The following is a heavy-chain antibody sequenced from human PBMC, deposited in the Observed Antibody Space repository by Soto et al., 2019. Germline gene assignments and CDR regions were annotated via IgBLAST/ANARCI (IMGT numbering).Heavy chain of an antibody. CDR1: GGTFSSYA. CDR2: IIPIFGSA. D-gene: IGHD6-13*01. CDR3: ARDRIATTGARFVLGMDV. Sequence: QVQLVQSGAEVKKPGSSVKVSCKASGGTFSSYALSWVRQAPGQGLEWMGGIIPIFGSANYAQKFQCRVTITADESTRIASMELSSLRSEDTAVYYCARDRIATTGARFVLGMDVWAKGPRSPSP. V-gene: IGHV1-69*01. J-gene: IGHJ6*02.